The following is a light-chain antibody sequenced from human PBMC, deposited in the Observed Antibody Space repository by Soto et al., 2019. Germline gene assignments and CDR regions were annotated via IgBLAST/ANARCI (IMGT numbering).Light chain of an antibody. Sequence: ELVMTQSPAPLSVTPGERAALSCRASQSVSSNLAWYQQKPGQAPRLLIYGASTRATGIPARFSGSGSGTEFTLTISSLQSEDFAVYYCQQYNNWPRTFGQGTRLEI. CDR3: QQYNNWPRT. CDR2: GAS. V-gene: IGKV3-15*01. CDR1: QSVSSN. J-gene: IGKJ5*01.